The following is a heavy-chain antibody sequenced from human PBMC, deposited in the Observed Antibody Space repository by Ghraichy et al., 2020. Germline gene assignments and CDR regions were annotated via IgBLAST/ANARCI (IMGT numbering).Heavy chain of an antibody. D-gene: IGHD2-21*01. CDR2: ISSSSSTI. CDR1: GFTFSSYS. J-gene: IGHJ6*03. CDR3: ARGVFQGFVAYYYYMDV. V-gene: IGHV3-48*02. Sequence: GGSLRLSCAASGFTFSSYSMNWVRQAPGKGLEWVSYISSSSSTIYYADSVKGRFTISRDNAKNSLYLQMNSLRDEDTAVYYCARGVFQGFVAYYYYMDVWGKGTTVTVSS.